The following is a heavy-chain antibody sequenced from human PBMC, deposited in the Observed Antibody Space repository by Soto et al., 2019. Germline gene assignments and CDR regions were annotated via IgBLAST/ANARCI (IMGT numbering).Heavy chain of an antibody. J-gene: IGHJ4*02. Sequence: EVQLLESGGGLVQPGGSLRPYCAASGFTFSSYAMSWVRQAPGKGLEWVSAISGGTSSTYYADSVKGRFTISRDNSKNTLYLQMNSLRAEDTAVYYCAKERWAAAGTPTLDYWGQGTLVTVSS. D-gene: IGHD6-13*01. CDR1: GFTFSSYA. CDR2: ISGGTSST. CDR3: AKERWAAAGTPTLDY. V-gene: IGHV3-23*01.